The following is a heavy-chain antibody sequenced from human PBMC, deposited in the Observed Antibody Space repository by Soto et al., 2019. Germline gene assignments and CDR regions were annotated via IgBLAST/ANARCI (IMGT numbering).Heavy chain of an antibody. Sequence: QVQLVESGGGVVQPGRSLRLSCAASGFTFSHYAMHWVRQAPGKGLEWVAVISHDGNNKYYADSVKGRFTISRDNSKNTLYLQMDSLRAEDTAMYYCTMQWLAFKMTYYFDYWGQGTLVTVSS. CDR3: TMQWLAFKMTYYFDY. J-gene: IGHJ4*02. CDR1: GFTFSHYA. D-gene: IGHD6-19*01. V-gene: IGHV3-30-3*01. CDR2: ISHDGNNK.